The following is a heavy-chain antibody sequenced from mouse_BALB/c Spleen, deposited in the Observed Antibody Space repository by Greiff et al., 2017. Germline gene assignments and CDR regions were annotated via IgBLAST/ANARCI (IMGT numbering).Heavy chain of an antibody. V-gene: IGHV14-1*02. CDR1: GFNIKDYY. D-gene: IGHD2-1*01. CDR3: ARGGNSLAY. Sequence: EVKLQESGAELVRPGALVKLSCKASGFNIKDYYMHWVKQRPEQGLEWIGWIDPENGNTIYDPKFQGKASITADTSSNTAYLQLSSLTSEDTAVYYCARGGNSLAYWGQGTLVTVSA. CDR2: IDPENGNT. J-gene: IGHJ3*01.